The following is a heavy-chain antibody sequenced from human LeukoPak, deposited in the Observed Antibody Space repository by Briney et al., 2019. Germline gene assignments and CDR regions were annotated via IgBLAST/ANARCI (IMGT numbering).Heavy chain of an antibody. CDR2: INHSGST. Sequence: SETLSLTCAVSGGSISSGGYYWSWIRQPPGKGLEWIGEINHSGSTNYNPSLKSRVTISVDTSKNQFSLKLSSVTAADTAVYYCARGTAFDPWGQGTLVTVSS. CDR1: GGSISSGGYY. J-gene: IGHJ5*02. CDR3: ARGTAFDP. V-gene: IGHV4-34*01.